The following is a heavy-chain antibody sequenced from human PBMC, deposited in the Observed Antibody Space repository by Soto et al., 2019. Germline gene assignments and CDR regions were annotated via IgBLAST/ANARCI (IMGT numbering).Heavy chain of an antibody. CDR1: GGTFSSYA. D-gene: IGHD5-18*01. V-gene: IGHV1-69*01. CDR2: IIPIFGTA. Sequence: QVQLVQSGAEVKKPGSSVKVSCKASGGTFSSYAISWVRQAPGQGLEWMGGIIPIFGTANYAQNFQGRVTITADESTSTAYIDLRSLSSENTAAYCSSGQLTGSRSPGMDIWGQGTTVTVSS. J-gene: IGHJ6*02. CDR3: SGQLTGSRSPGMDI.